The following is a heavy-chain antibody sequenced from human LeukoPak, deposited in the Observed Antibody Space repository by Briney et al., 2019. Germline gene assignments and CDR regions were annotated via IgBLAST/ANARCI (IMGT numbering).Heavy chain of an antibody. Sequence: GGSLRLSCAASGFTFSNAWMSWVRQAPGKGLEWVGCIKSKTDGGTTDYAAPVKGRFTISRDDSKNTLYLQMNSLKTEDTAVYYCTTKNTMVRGVTGDYWGQGTLVTVSS. D-gene: IGHD3-10*01. CDR2: IKSKTDGGTT. CDR1: GFTFSNAW. CDR3: TTKNTMVRGVTGDY. V-gene: IGHV3-15*01. J-gene: IGHJ4*02.